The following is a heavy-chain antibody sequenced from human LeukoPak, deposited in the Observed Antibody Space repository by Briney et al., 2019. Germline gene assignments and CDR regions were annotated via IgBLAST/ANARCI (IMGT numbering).Heavy chain of an antibody. D-gene: IGHD5-24*01. CDR3: ARLATTHLGYFDY. Sequence: GASVKVSCKASGGTFSSYGISWVRQAPGQGLEWMGGIIPIFGTANYAQKFQGRVTITADKSTSTTYMELSSLRSEDTAVYYCARLATTHLGYFDYWGQGTLVTVSS. J-gene: IGHJ4*02. V-gene: IGHV1-69*06. CDR1: GGTFSSYG. CDR2: IIPIFGTA.